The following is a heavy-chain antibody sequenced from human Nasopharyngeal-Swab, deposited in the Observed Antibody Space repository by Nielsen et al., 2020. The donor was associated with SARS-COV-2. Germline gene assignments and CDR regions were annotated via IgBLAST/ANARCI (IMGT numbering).Heavy chain of an antibody. Sequence: GESLKISCAASGFSFSTYWMDWVRQAPGKGPEWVSRIDNDGRRTFYADLVKGRFIISRDNTKNTLYLQMNSLSAEDTALYYCVKYGSGWGQGTLVTVSS. CDR1: GFSFSTYW. CDR2: IDNDGRRT. V-gene: IGHV3-74*01. CDR3: VKYGSG. J-gene: IGHJ4*02. D-gene: IGHD6-19*01.